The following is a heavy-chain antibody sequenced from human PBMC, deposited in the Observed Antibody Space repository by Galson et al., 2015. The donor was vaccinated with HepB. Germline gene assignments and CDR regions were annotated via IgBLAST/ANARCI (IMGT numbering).Heavy chain of an antibody. CDR2: ISAYNGNT. V-gene: IGHV1-18*04. J-gene: IGHJ4*02. Sequence: QSGAEVKKPGASVKVSCKASGYSFTSYGISWVRQAPGQALEWMGWISAYNGNTNYAQKLQGRVTMTTDTSTSTAYMELRSLRSDDSAVYYCAREFWSGYYVGYFDYWGQGTLVTVSS. D-gene: IGHD3-3*01. CDR1: GYSFTSYG. CDR3: AREFWSGYYVGYFDY.